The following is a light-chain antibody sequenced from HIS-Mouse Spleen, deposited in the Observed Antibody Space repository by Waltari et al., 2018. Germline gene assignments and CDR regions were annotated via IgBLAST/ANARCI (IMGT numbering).Light chain of an antibody. CDR1: PLPKKC. CDR2: EDS. Sequence: SYELTQPPSVSVSPGQTARITCPGDPLPKKCAYSYQQKSGQAPVLVIYEDSKRPSGIPERFSGSSSGTMATLTISGAQVEDEADYYCYSTDSSGNHRVFGGGTKLTVL. J-gene: IGLJ2*01. V-gene: IGLV3-10*01. CDR3: YSTDSSGNHRV.